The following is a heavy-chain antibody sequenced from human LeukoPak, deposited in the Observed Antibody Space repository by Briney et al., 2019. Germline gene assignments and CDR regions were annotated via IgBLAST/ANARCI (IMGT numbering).Heavy chain of an antibody. V-gene: IGHV4-61*02. J-gene: IGHJ5*02. CDR2: IYTSGST. Sequence: PSQTLSLTCTVSGGSISSGSYYWSWIRQPAGKGLEWIGRIYTSGSTNYNPSLKSRVTISVDTSKNQFSLKLSSVTAADTAVYYCAVDKWNWFDPWGQGTLVTVSS. CDR3: AVDKWNWFDP. CDR1: GGSISSGSYY. D-gene: IGHD1-26*01.